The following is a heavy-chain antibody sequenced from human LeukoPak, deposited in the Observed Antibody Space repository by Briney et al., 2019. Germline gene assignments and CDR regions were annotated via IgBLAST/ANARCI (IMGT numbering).Heavy chain of an antibody. J-gene: IGHJ2*01. Sequence: SETLSLTCTVSGGSISGFYWSWVRQPPGKGLEWIGYIYYTGNTNYSPSLESRATISVDTSKKQLSLKLRSVTAADTAVYYCAREDSNRYLDLWGRGTLLTVSS. CDR3: AREDSNRYLDL. CDR2: IYYTGNT. V-gene: IGHV4-59*01. D-gene: IGHD4-11*01. CDR1: GGSISGFY.